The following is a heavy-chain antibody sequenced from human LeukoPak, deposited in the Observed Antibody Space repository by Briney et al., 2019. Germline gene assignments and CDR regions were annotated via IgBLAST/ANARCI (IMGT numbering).Heavy chain of an antibody. V-gene: IGHV3-43*02. CDR1: GLTFYDQA. Sequence: PGGSLRLSCAASGLTFYDQAMHWVRQAPGTGLEWVSLSGNDGSTYYADSVRGRFTISRDNAKNSLYLQMNSLRAEDTAVYYCAGGWELPDAFDYWGQGTLVTVSS. CDR3: AGGWELPDAFDY. CDR2: SGNDGST. J-gene: IGHJ4*02. D-gene: IGHD1-26*01.